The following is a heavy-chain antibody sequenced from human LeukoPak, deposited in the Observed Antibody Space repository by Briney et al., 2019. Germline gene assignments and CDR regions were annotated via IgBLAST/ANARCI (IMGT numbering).Heavy chain of an antibody. CDR2: INPNSGDT. D-gene: IGHD4/OR15-4a*01. CDR3: ARDRGSAKLGASYFFDS. CDR1: EYKFSDHY. V-gene: IGHV1-2*02. J-gene: IGHJ4*02. Sequence: GASVKVSCKASEYKFSDHYIHWLRQAHGQGPEWMGWINPNSGDTHFAQKFQVGVTLTRDTSISTAYMELSSLKSDDTALYYCARDRGSAKLGASYFFDSWGQGTLVTVSS.